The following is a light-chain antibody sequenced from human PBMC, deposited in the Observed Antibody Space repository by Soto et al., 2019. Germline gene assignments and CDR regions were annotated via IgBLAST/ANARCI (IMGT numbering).Light chain of an antibody. Sequence: DIVLTQSPGTLSLSPGERATLSCRASKTVSSSYLAWYQQKPGQAPRLLIYGASSRATGIPDRFSGSGSGTDFTLTITILEPEDFAVYYCQQYGRSRWTFGQGTKVEIK. CDR3: QQYGRSRWT. J-gene: IGKJ1*01. CDR2: GAS. CDR1: KTVSSSY. V-gene: IGKV3-20*01.